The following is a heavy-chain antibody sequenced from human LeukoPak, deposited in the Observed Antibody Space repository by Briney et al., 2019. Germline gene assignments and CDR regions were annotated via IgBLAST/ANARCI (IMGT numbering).Heavy chain of an antibody. Sequence: GGSLRLSCAASGFNFSRNAITWVRQAPGKGLKWVSAISGGGRRTYYADSVKGRFTISRDNSKNTLYLQMNSLRAEDTAVYYCARSRLPTVTTTSFDYWGQGTLVTVSS. V-gene: IGHV3-23*01. CDR3: ARSRLPTVTTTSFDY. CDR2: ISGGGRRT. D-gene: IGHD4-17*01. J-gene: IGHJ4*02. CDR1: GFNFSRNA.